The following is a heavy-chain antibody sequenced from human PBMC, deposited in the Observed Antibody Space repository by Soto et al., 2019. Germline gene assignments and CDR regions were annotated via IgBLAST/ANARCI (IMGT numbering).Heavy chain of an antibody. CDR2: ISYDGSNK. V-gene: IGHV3-30*18. D-gene: IGHD3-22*01. J-gene: IGHJ6*02. CDR3: AKWVFFGVHSSGPALGMDV. CDR1: GFTFSSYG. Sequence: GGSLRLSCAASGFTFSSYGMHWVRQAPGKGLEWVAVISYDGSNKYYADSVKGRFTISRDNSKNTLYLQMNSLRAEDTAVCYCAKWVFFGVHSSGPALGMDVWGQGTTVTVSS.